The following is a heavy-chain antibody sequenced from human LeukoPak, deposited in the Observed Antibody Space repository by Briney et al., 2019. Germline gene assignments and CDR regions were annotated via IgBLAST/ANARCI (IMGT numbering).Heavy chain of an antibody. Sequence: SQTLSLTCAISGDSVSSNSAAWNWIRQPPSRGLEWLGRTYYRSKWYNDYAVSVKSRMTINPDTSKNQFSLQLNSVTPEDTAVYYCARDLYGGVRGVQHAFDIWGQGTMVTVSS. D-gene: IGHD3-10*01. V-gene: IGHV6-1*01. CDR1: GDSVSSNSAA. J-gene: IGHJ3*02. CDR3: ARDLYGGVRGVQHAFDI. CDR2: TYYRSKWYN.